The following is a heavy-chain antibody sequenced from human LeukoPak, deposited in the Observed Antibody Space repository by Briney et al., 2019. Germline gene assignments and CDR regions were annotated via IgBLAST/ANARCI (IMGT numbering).Heavy chain of an antibody. CDR2: IIPIFGTA. D-gene: IGHD3-22*01. CDR1: GGTFSSYA. Sequence: SVKVSCKASGGTFSSYAISWVRQAPGQGLEWVGGIIPIFGTANYAQKFQGRVTITADESTSTAYMELSSLRSEDTAVYYCAADYYDSSGYYCFDYWGQGTLVTVSS. CDR3: AADYYDSSGYYCFDY. J-gene: IGHJ4*02. V-gene: IGHV1-69*13.